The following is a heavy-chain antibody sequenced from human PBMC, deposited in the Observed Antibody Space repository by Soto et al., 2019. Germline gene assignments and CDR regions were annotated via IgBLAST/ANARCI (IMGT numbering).Heavy chain of an antibody. CDR3: AREDYAGASPRFDY. CDR1: GFIFSSYT. V-gene: IGHV3-21*01. J-gene: IGHJ4*02. CDR2: ISSSSSNI. Sequence: GGSLRLSCAASGFIFSSYTMTWVRQAPGKGLEWVSSISSSSSNIEYADSVKGRFSVSRDNANNSLFLQINSLRAEDTAVYYCAREDYAGASPRFDYWGLGALVTVSS. D-gene: IGHD4-17*01.